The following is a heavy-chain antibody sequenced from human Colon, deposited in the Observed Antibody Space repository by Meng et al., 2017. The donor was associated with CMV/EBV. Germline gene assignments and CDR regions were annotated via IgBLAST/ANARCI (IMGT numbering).Heavy chain of an antibody. CDR1: GGTFSSYT. Sequence: SVKVSCKASGGTFSSYTISWVRQAPGQGLEWMGRIIPILGIANYAQKFQGRVTITADKSTNTAFMELSSLRSEDTAVYYCARAARSGNHAVFYSLDLWGQGTTVTVSS. V-gene: IGHV1-69*02. D-gene: IGHD2-15*01. J-gene: IGHJ6*02. CDR2: IIPILGIA. CDR3: ARAARSGNHAVFYSLDL.